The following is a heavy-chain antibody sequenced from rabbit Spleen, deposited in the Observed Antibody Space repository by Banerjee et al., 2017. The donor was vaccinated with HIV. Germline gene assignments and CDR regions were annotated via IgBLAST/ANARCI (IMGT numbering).Heavy chain of an antibody. D-gene: IGHD8-1*01. CDR2: IYAAKGST. J-gene: IGHJ6*01. Sequence: QEQLKESGGGLVQPGGSLKLSCKVSGFDVRQYGVTWVRQAPGKGLEWIGIIYAAKGSTDYASWVNGRFTISSDNAQSTVDLKMTSLTAADTATYFCARDTASSFSSYGMDLWGPGTLVTVS. CDR3: ARDTASSFSSYGMDL. CDR1: GFDVRQYG. V-gene: IGHV1S47*01.